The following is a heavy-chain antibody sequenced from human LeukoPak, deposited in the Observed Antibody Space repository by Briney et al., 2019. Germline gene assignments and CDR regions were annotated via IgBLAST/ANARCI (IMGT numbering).Heavy chain of an antibody. CDR2: IKQDGSEK. CDR3: ASDSGAY. CDR1: GFTFNNYW. J-gene: IGHJ4*02. V-gene: IGHV3-7*01. Sequence: QSGGSLRLSCAASGFTFNNYWMSWVRQAPGKGLEWVANIKQDGSEKYYVDSVKGRFTISRDNAKKSLFLQMNSLRAEDKAVYYCASDSGAYWGQGTLVTVSS. D-gene: IGHD1-26*01.